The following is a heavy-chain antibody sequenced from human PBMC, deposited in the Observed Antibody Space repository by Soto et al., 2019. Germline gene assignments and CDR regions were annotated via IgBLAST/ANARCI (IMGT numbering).Heavy chain of an antibody. J-gene: IGHJ4*02. CDR2: INGRSNYK. CDR3: VREDGLVGSNSAFDY. CDR1: GFSFSTYN. Sequence: EVQVVESGGGLVKPGGSLRLSCATSGFSFSTYNMNWVRQAPGKVLEWVSSINGRSNYKYYTDSVKGRFAISRDNPKNALYLQMDSLRVEDTAVYYCVREDGLVGSNSAFDYWGQGTLVIVSS. V-gene: IGHV3-21*02. D-gene: IGHD1-26*01.